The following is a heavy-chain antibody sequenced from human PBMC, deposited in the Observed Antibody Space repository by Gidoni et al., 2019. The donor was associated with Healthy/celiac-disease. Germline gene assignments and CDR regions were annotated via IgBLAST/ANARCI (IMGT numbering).Heavy chain of an antibody. Sequence: EVQLVESGGGLVQPGGSLRLSWSASGFTFSSYDMHWVRQATGKGLEWVSAIGTAGDTYYPGSVKGRFTISRENAKNSLYLQMNSLRAGDTAVYYCARAGNYGDGFDYWGQGTLVTVSS. CDR3: ARAGNYGDGFDY. V-gene: IGHV3-13*04. D-gene: IGHD4-17*01. CDR1: GFTFSSYD. CDR2: IGTAGDT. J-gene: IGHJ4*02.